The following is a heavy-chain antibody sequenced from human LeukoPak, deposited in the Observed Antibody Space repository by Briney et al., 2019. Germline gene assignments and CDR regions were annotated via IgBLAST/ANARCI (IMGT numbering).Heavy chain of an antibody. Sequence: PSETLSLTCTVSGYSINSGYYWGWIRQPPGKGLEWIGSIYHSGSTYYNPSLKSRVTVSVDTSKNQFSLKLSSVTAADTAVYYCARVLKGRAPFDYWGQGTLVTVSS. CDR1: GYSINSGYY. CDR2: IYHSGST. V-gene: IGHV4-38-2*02. CDR3: ARVLKGRAPFDY. J-gene: IGHJ4*02.